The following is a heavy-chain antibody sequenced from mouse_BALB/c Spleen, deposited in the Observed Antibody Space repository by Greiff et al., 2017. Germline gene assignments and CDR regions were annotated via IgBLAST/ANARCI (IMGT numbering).Heavy chain of an antibody. CDR3: ARGGGYYDAMDY. J-gene: IGHJ4*01. V-gene: IGHV1-87*01. CDR2: IYPGDGDT. D-gene: IGHD2-2*01. Sequence: VQLQQSGAELARPGASVKLSCKASGYTFTSYWMQWVKQRPGQGLEWIGAIYPGDGDTRYTQKFKGKATLTVDKSSSTAYMHLSSLTSEDSAVYYCARGGGYYDAMDYWGQGTSVTVSS. CDR1: GYTFTSYW.